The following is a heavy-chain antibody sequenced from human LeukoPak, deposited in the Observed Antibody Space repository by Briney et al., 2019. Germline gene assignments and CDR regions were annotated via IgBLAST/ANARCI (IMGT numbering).Heavy chain of an antibody. CDR3: AGGGYCSGGSCYRGFDY. D-gene: IGHD2-15*01. V-gene: IGHV3-74*01. J-gene: IGHJ4*02. Sequence: GGSLRLSCAASGFTFSNYWMQWGRQAPGKGLVWVSRINSDGNTTSYADSVKGRFTVSRDNAKNTLFLQMHSLRAEDTAVYYCAGGGYCSGGSCYRGFDYWGRGTLVTVSS. CDR2: INSDGNTT. CDR1: GFTFSNYW.